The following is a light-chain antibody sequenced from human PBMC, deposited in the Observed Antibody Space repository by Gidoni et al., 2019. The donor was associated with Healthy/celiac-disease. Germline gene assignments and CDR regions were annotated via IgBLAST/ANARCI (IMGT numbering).Light chain of an antibody. CDR1: SSDVGGYNY. Sequence: QSALTQPRSVSGSPGPAVTISCTGTSSDVGGYNYVSWYQQHPGKAPQLMIYDVSKRPSVVPDRFSGSKSGNTASLTISGLQAEDEADYYCCSYAGSYSWVFGGGTKLTVL. J-gene: IGLJ3*02. CDR3: CSYAGSYSWV. CDR2: DVS. V-gene: IGLV2-11*01.